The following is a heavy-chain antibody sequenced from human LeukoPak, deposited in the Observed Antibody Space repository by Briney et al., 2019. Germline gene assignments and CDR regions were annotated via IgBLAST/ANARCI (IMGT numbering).Heavy chain of an antibody. Sequence: QPGGSLTLSCAASGFTFSSYEMNWVRQAPGKGLEWVSYISSSGSTIYYADSVKGRFTISRDNAKNSLYLQMNSLRAEDTAVYYCAGGSSLPTVDYWGQGTLVTVSS. J-gene: IGHJ4*02. CDR3: AGGSSLPTVDY. CDR2: ISSSGSTI. D-gene: IGHD4-23*01. CDR1: GFTFSSYE. V-gene: IGHV3-48*03.